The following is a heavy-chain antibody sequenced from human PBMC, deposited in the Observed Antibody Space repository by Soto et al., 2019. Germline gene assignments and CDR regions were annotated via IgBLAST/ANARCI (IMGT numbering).Heavy chain of an antibody. CDR2: IYWDDDK. V-gene: IGHV2-5*02. CDR3: VRLFDY. J-gene: IGHJ4*02. CDR1: GFSLSTSGVG. Sequence: QITLKESGPPLVKPTQTLTLTCTFSGFSLSTSGVGVGWIRQPPGKALEWLALIYWDDDKRYRPSLKSRLTITKDTSKNQLVLIMTNMDPVDTATYYCVRLFDYWGQGTLVTVSS.